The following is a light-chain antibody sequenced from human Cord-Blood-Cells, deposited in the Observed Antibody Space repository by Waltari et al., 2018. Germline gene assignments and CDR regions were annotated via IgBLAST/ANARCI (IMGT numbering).Light chain of an antibody. V-gene: IGLV2-23*01. CDR3: CSYAGSSTYV. CDR1: SSDVGSDNL. CDR2: EGS. Sequence: QSALTQPASVSGSPGQSITISCTGTSSDVGSDNLVSWYQQHPGKAPKRMTYEGSKRPSGVANRCSGSKSGNTAALTSSGRQAEDEADYYCCSYAGSSTYVFGTGTKVTVL. J-gene: IGLJ1*01.